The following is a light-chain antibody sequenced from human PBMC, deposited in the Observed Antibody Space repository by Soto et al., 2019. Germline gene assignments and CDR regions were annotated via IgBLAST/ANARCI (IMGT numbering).Light chain of an antibody. V-gene: IGLV1-44*01. CDR1: SSNIGSHT. CDR3: SSYAGSNNWV. Sequence: QSVLTQPPSASGAPGQRVTISCSGGSSNIGSHTVNWYQQLPGTAPKLLIYSNNQRPSGVPDRFSGSKSGTSASLAISGLQSEDEADYYCSSYAGSNNWVFGGGTKLTVL. J-gene: IGLJ3*02. CDR2: SNN.